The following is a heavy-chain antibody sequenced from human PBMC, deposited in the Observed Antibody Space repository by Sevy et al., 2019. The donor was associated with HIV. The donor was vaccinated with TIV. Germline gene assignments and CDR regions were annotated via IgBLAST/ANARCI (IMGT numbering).Heavy chain of an antibody. CDR2: INSDGSMT. J-gene: IGHJ4*02. CDR3: ASPLAAGY. D-gene: IGHD6-25*01. V-gene: IGHV3-74*01. CDR1: GLIFSKYW. Sequence: GGSLRLSCVASGLIFSKYWMYWVRQVPGKGLGWVSRINSDGSMTSYADSVKGRFTISRDNAKNMLYLQMNSLTAEDTALYYCASPLAAGYWGQGTLVTVSS.